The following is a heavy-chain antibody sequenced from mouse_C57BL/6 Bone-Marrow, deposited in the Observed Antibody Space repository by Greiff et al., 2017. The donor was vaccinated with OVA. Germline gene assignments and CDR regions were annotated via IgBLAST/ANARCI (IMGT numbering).Heavy chain of an antibody. CDR3: ARSGIRNWYIDV. D-gene: IGHD2-4*01. V-gene: IGHV1-26*01. CDR1: GYTFTDYY. CDR2: INPNNGGT. Sequence: EVQLQQSGPELVKPGASVKISCKASGYTFTDYYMNWVKQSHGKSLEWIGDINPNNGGTSYNQKFKGKATLTVDKSSSTAYMELRSLTSEDSAVNYYARSGIRNWYIDVWGTGTTVTVSS. J-gene: IGHJ1*03.